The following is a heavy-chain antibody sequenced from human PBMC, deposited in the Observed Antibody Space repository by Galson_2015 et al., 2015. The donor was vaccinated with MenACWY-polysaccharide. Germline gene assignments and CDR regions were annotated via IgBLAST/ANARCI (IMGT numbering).Heavy chain of an antibody. CDR2: VKQDESEK. V-gene: IGHV3-7*01. J-gene: IGHJ4*02. Sequence: SLRLSCAASGFSFSNYWMDWVRQAPGKGLEWVGNVKQDESEKFYVDSVKGRFTISRDNAKNLLYLQMNSLRAEDTAVYYCARGWNTNRDHYFDFWGQGSLVTVSS. D-gene: IGHD1-14*01. CDR1: GFSFSNYW. CDR3: ARGWNTNRDHYFDF.